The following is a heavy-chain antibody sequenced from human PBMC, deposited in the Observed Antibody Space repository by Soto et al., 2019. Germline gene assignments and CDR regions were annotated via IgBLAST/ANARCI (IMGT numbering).Heavy chain of an antibody. CDR2: IYYSGRT. CDR3: ARLLGYCSGGSCYAGYFDY. V-gene: IGHV4-59*08. CDR1: GGSISSYY. D-gene: IGHD2-15*01. Sequence: QVQLQESGPGLVKPSETLSLTCTVSGGSISSYYWSWIRQPPGKGLELIGYIYYSGRTNYNPSLTSRVTISVDTSKNQFSLKLSSVTATDTAVYYCARLLGYCSGGSCYAGYFDYWGQGTLVTVSS. J-gene: IGHJ4*02.